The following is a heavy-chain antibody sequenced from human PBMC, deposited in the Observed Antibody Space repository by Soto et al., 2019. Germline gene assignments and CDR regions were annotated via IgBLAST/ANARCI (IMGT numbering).Heavy chain of an antibody. D-gene: IGHD3-22*01. CDR1: GYTLTELS. CDR3: ATYSSGYYAFYFDY. CDR2: FDPEDGET. V-gene: IGHV1-24*01. Sequence: ASVKVSCKVSGYTLTELSLHWVRQAPGKGLEWMGGFDPEDGETIYAQKFQGRVTMTEDTSTDTAYMELSSLRSEDTAVYYCATYSSGYYAFYFDYWGQGTLVTSPQ. J-gene: IGHJ4*02.